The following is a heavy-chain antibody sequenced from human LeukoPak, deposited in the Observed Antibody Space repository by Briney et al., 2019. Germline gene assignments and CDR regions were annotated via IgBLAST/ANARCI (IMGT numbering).Heavy chain of an antibody. J-gene: IGHJ4*02. CDR2: ISWNSGSI. Sequence: PGGSLRLSXAASGFTFDDHGMHWVRQASGKGLEWVSGISWNSGSIRYADSVQGRFTISRDNAKSTLYLQMNSLRAEDMALYYCTRASGYSSGSIDYWGQGTLVTVSS. CDR1: GFTFDDHG. V-gene: IGHV3-9*03. D-gene: IGHD5-18*01. CDR3: TRASGYSSGSIDY.